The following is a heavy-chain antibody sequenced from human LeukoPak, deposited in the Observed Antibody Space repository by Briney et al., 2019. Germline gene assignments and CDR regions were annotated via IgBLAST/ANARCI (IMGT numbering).Heavy chain of an antibody. CDR1: GGSFSDHY. D-gene: IGHD6-6*01. Sequence: SETLSLTCAVYGGSFSDHYWTWIRQPRGKGLEWIAEINHSGRTNYNPSLKSRVIISVDTSKMQLSLNLTSVTAADTALYYCAKGQAIAARSFFWDSWGQGTLVTVSS. CDR3: AKGQAIAARSFFWDS. J-gene: IGHJ4*02. CDR2: INHSGRT. V-gene: IGHV4-34*01.